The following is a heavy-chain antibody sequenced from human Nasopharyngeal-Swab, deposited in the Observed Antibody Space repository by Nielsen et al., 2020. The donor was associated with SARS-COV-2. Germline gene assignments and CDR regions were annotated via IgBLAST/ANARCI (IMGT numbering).Heavy chain of an antibody. V-gene: IGHV1-69*13. CDR3: ARKRRGYYYYGMDV. CDR2: IIPIFGTA. Sequence: SVKVSCKASGGTFSSYAISWVRQAPGQGLEWMGGIIPIFGTANYAQKFQGRVTITADESTSTAYMELSSLRSEDTAVYYCARKRRGYYYYGMDVWSQGTTVTVSS. J-gene: IGHJ6*02. CDR1: GGTFSSYA. D-gene: IGHD3-10*01.